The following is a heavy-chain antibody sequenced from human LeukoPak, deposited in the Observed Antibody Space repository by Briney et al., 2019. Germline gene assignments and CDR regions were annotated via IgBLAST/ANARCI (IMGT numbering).Heavy chain of an antibody. CDR3: AREDLITGIDY. CDR2: IDGSATDT. Sequence: KSGGSLRLSCAASGFTFSNYAITWVRQAPGKGLEWVSSIDGSATDTYYADSVKGRFTISRDNAKNSLYLQMNSLRDEDTAVYYCAREDLITGIDYWGQGTLVTVPS. D-gene: IGHD3-10*01. J-gene: IGHJ4*02. V-gene: IGHV3-21*01. CDR1: GFTFSNYA.